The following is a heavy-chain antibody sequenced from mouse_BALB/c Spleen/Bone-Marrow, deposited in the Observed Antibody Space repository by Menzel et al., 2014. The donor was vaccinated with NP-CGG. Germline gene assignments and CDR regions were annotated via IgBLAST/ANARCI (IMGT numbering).Heavy chain of an antibody. CDR3: ARHYGSGVFYFYY. Sequence: EVMLVESGGGLAQPGGSLKLSCAASGFTFSSYTMSWVRLTPETRLEGVAYISNGGGITYYSDTVKGRFTISRDNAKNPLYLQMNSLKSEGTAMFFCARHYGSGVFYFYYWGQGTTLTVSS. V-gene: IGHV5-12-2*01. J-gene: IGHJ2*01. D-gene: IGHD1-1*01. CDR1: GFTFSSYT. CDR2: ISNGGGIT.